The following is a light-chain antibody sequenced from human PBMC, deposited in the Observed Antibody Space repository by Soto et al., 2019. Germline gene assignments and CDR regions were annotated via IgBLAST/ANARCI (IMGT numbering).Light chain of an antibody. V-gene: IGLV3-21*04. J-gene: IGLJ3*02. CDR3: QVCDSSSDHWV. Sequence: SYDLTQPPSVSVAPGKTARITCGGNNIGSKSVHWYQQKPGQAPVLVIYYDSDRPSGIPERFSGSNSGNTATLTISRVEAGDEADYYCQVCDSSSDHWVFGGGTKLTVL. CDR1: NIGSKS. CDR2: YDS.